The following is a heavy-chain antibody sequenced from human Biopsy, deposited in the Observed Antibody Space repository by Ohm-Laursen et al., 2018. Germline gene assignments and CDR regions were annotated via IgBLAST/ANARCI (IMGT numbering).Heavy chain of an antibody. D-gene: IGHD3-9*01. CDR2: INPNSGNA. J-gene: IGHJ6*02. Sequence: ASVKVSCKASGYTFAGYYLHWVRQASGHGLEWMGWINPNSGNANYAQSFQGRLTVTRDTSISTAYMELTSLTFDDTAIYYCARVPAYPSIDGYYGLDLWGQGTTVIVSS. V-gene: IGHV1-2*02. CDR1: GYTFAGYY. CDR3: ARVPAYPSIDGYYGLDL.